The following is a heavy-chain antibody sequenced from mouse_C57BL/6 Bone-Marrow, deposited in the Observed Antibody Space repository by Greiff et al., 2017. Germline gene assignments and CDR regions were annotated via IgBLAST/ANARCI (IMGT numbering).Heavy chain of an antibody. CDR3: ARELHYYGSRYWYFDV. CDR2: ISYDGSN. Sequence: EVQLQESGPGLVKPSQSLSLTCSVTGYSITSGYYWNWLRQFPGNKLEWMGYISYDGSNNYNPSLKNRISITRNTSTNRFFLKLNSVTTEETATYYCARELHYYGSRYWYFDVWGTGTTVTVSS. CDR1: GYSITSGYY. J-gene: IGHJ1*03. V-gene: IGHV3-6*01. D-gene: IGHD1-1*01.